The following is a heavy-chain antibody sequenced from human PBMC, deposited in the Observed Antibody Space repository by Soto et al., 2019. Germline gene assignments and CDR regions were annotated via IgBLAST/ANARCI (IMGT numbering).Heavy chain of an antibody. CDR3: AALESAGSSYYYYYMDV. J-gene: IGHJ6*03. D-gene: IGHD6-6*01. CDR1: GFTVSSNY. CDR2: IYSGGST. V-gene: IGHV3-66*01. Sequence: EVQLVESGGGLVQPGGSLRLSCAASGFTVSSNYMSWVRQAPGKGLEWVSVIYSGGSTYYADSVKGRFTISRDNSKNTLYLQMNSLRAEDTAVYYCAALESAGSSYYYYYMDVWGKGTTVTVSS.